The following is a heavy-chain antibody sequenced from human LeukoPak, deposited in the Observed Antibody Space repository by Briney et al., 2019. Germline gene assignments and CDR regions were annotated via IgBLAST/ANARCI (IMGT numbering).Heavy chain of an antibody. D-gene: IGHD6-6*01. CDR2: IYYSGST. CDR1: GGSISSHY. CDR3: ARHGGIAARPGYYYMDV. J-gene: IGHJ6*03. Sequence: SETLSLTCTVSGGSISSHYWSWIRQPPGKGLEWIGYIYYSGSTNYNPSLKSRVTISVDTSKNQFSLKLSSVTAADTAVYYCARHGGIAARPGYYYMDVWGKGTTVTVSS. V-gene: IGHV4-59*08.